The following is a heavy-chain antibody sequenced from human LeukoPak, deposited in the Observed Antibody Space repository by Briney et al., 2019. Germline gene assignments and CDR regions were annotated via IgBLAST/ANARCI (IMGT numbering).Heavy chain of an antibody. J-gene: IGHJ4*02. D-gene: IGHD1-7*01. CDR1: GYTFTSYD. CDR3: ATLTWNSYILDY. Sequence: ASVKVSCKASGYTFTSYDINWVRQATGQGLEWMGWMNPNSGNTGYAQKFQGRVTMTRNTSISTAYMELRSLRSDDTAVYYCATLTWNSYILDYWGQGTLVTVSS. CDR2: MNPNSGNT. V-gene: IGHV1-8*01.